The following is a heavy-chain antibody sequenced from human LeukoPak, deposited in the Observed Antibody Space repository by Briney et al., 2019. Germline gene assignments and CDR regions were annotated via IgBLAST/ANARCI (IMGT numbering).Heavy chain of an antibody. CDR2: ISYDGSNK. D-gene: IGHD5-12*01. Sequence: PGRSLRLSCAASGFTFSSYGVHWVRQAPGKGLEWVAVISYDGSNKYYADSVKGRFTISRDNSKNTLYLQMNSLRAEDTAVYYCARDPHIVATREYWYFDLWGRGTLVTVSS. V-gene: IGHV3-30*03. J-gene: IGHJ2*01. CDR3: ARDPHIVATREYWYFDL. CDR1: GFTFSSYG.